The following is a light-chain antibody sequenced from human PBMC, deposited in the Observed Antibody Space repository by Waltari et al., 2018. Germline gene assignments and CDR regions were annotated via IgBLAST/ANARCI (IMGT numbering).Light chain of an antibody. J-gene: IGKJ2*01. Sequence: DIQMTQSPSSLSASVGDRVTITCQASQDISNHLNWYQQKPGKAPNLVIYDASNLETGVPSRFSGSGSVTDFTFTIASLQPEDIATYHCQQYDNPPYTFGQGTKLEI. CDR1: QDISNH. V-gene: IGKV1-33*01. CDR3: QQYDNPPYT. CDR2: DAS.